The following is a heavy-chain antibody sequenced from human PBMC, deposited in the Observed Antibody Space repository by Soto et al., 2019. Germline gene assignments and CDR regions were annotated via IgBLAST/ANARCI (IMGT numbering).Heavy chain of an antibody. CDR3: TRDRGQWLVPNWFDP. Sequence: PGGSLRLSCTASGFTFGDYAMSWFRQAPGKGLEWVGFIRSKAYGGTTEYAASVKGRFTTSRDDSKSIAYLQMNSLKTEDTAVYYCTRDRGQWLVPNWFDPWGQGTLVTVSS. CDR2: IRSKAYGGTT. V-gene: IGHV3-49*03. D-gene: IGHD6-19*01. J-gene: IGHJ5*02. CDR1: GFTFGDYA.